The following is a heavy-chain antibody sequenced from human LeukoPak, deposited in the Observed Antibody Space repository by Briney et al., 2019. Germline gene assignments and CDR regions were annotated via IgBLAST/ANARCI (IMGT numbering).Heavy chain of an antibody. D-gene: IGHD3-22*01. V-gene: IGHV4-59*01. CDR3: ARGSDSSGYYPYDAFDI. CDR2: IYYSGST. CDR1: GGSISSYY. J-gene: IGHJ3*02. Sequence: PSETLSLTCTVSGGSISSYYWSWIRQPPGKGLEWIGYIYYSGSTNYNPSLKSRVTISVDTSKNQFSLKLSSVTAADTAVYYCARGSDSSGYYPYDAFDIWGQGTMVTVSS.